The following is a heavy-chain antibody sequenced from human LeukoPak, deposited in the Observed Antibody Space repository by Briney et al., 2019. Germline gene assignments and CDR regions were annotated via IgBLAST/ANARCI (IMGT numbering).Heavy chain of an antibody. J-gene: IGHJ4*02. Sequence: GGSLSLTCAGSGFIFSDYWMNWVRQAPGKGLEWVANIKPDGSDKVYVDSVRGRFTISRDNAKNSVYLQLNSLRAEDTGVYYCSGRSGSHRNYWPRETRHTVSS. CDR1: GFIFSDYW. CDR3: SGRSGSHRNY. V-gene: IGHV3-7*01. CDR2: IKPDGSDK. D-gene: IGHD7-27*01.